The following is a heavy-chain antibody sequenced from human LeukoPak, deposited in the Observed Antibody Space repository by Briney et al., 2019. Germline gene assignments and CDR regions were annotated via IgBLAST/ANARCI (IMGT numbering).Heavy chain of an antibody. CDR3: AKVDSYGYLGY. J-gene: IGHJ4*02. D-gene: IGHD5-18*01. CDR2: ISGSGGST. Sequence: GGSLRLSCAASGFTFSGYAMSWVRQAPGKGLEWVSAISGSGGSTYYADSVKGRFTISRDNSKNTLYLQMNSLRAEDTAVYYCAKVDSYGYLGYWGQGTLVTVSS. CDR1: GFTFSGYA. V-gene: IGHV3-23*01.